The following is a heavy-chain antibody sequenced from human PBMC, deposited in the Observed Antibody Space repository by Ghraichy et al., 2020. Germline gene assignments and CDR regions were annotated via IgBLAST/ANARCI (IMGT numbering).Heavy chain of an antibody. Sequence: SETLSLTCTVSGGSVSSGSYYWSWIRQPPGKGLEWIGYIYYSGSTNYNPSLKSRVTISVDTSKNQFSLKLSSVTAADTAVYYCAREAYYDFWSGYSHWGQGTLVTVSS. V-gene: IGHV4-61*01. CDR2: IYYSGST. D-gene: IGHD3-3*01. J-gene: IGHJ4*02. CDR3: AREAYYDFWSGYSH. CDR1: GGSVSSGSYY.